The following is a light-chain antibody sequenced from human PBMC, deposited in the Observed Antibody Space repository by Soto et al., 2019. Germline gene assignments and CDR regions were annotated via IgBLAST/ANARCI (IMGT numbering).Light chain of an antibody. Sequence: EIVLTQSPGTLSLSPGERATLSCRASQSVSSSYLAWYQQKPGQAPRLLIYGASSRATGIPDRFSGSGSATDFTLTISRLEPEDFAVYYCQQYGSSPATFGQGTKVDI. CDR2: GAS. CDR1: QSVSSSY. CDR3: QQYGSSPAT. V-gene: IGKV3-20*01. J-gene: IGKJ1*01.